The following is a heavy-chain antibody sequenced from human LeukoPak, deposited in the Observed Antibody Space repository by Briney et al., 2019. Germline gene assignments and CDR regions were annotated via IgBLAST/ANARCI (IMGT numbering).Heavy chain of an antibody. Sequence: GGSLRLSCAASGFTFSSYSMNWVRLAPGKGLEWVSSISSSSSYIYYADSVKGRFTISRDNAKNSLYLQMNSLRAEDTAVYYCANYGDLYGMDVWGQGATVTVSS. CDR2: ISSSSSYI. CDR3: ANYGDLYGMDV. D-gene: IGHD4-17*01. V-gene: IGHV3-21*01. J-gene: IGHJ6*02. CDR1: GFTFSSYS.